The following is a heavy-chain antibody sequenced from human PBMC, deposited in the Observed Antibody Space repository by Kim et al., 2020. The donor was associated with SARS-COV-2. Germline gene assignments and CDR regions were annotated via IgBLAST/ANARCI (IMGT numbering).Heavy chain of an antibody. V-gene: IGHV3-15*01. D-gene: IGHD2-2*01. CDR2: IKSKTDGGTS. J-gene: IGHJ4*02. CDR3: TTVSMR. CDR1: GIPFSNAW. Sequence: GGSLRLSCAVSGIPFSNAWFNWVRQSPGKGLEWVGRIKSKTDGGTSDLAAPVKGRFAISRDDSENTLYLLMTNVKTDDSAVYYCTTVSMRWGQGTLVTVSS.